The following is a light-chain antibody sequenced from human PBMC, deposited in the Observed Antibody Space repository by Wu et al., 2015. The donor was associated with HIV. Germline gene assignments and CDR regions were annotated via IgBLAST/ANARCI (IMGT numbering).Light chain of an antibody. CDR1: QSVGTD. Sequence: EIFMTQSPASLSVSPGERVTLSCWASQSVGTDLAWYQQKPGQAPRLLMSDASTRATGIPARFSGSGSGTQFTLTISSLQSEDFGVYYCQQYYDWPPYSFGQGTKVEIK. V-gene: IGKV3-15*01. CDR2: DAS. J-gene: IGKJ2*03. CDR3: QQYYDWPPYS.